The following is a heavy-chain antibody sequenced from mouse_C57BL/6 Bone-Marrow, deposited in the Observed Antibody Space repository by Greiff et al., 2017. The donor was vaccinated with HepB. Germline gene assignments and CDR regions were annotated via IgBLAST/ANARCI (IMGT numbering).Heavy chain of an antibody. CDR2: IYPGDGDT. CDR1: GYAFSSSW. V-gene: IGHV1-82*01. J-gene: IGHJ3*01. D-gene: IGHD2-4*01. CDR3: AREGLRGFAY. Sequence: QVQLKESGPELVKPGASVKISCKASGYAFSSSWMNWVKQRPGKGLEWIGRIYPGDGDTNYNGKFKGKATLTADKSSSTAYMQLSSLTSEDSAVYFCAREGLRGFAYWGQGTRVTVSA.